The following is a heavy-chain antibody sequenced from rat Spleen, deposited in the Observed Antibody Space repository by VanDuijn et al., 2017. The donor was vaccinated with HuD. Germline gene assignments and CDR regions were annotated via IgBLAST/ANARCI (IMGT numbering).Heavy chain of an antibody. CDR3: ARVGPTEGIGDY. V-gene: IGHV5-7*01. J-gene: IGHJ2*01. Sequence: EVQLVESGGGLVQPERSMKLSCAASGFTFSKYDMAWVRQAPKKGLEWVATINYDGSSINYRDSVKGRFTISRDNAKSTLYLQMDSLRSEDTATYYCARVGPTEGIGDYWGQGVMVTVSS. CDR1: GFTFSKYD. CDR2: INYDGSSI. D-gene: IGHD1-11*01.